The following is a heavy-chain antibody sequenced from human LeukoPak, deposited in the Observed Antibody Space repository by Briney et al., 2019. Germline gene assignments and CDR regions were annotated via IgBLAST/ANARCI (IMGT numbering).Heavy chain of an antibody. V-gene: IGHV1-18*04. CDR1: GYTFTSYG. D-gene: IGHD2-15*01. Sequence: GASVKVSCKASGYTFTSYGISWVRQAPGQGLEWMGSISAYNGNTNYAQKLQGRVTMTTDTSTSTAYMELRSLRSDDTAVYYCARDLCSGGSCYALVWFDPWGQGTLVTVSS. CDR2: ISAYNGNT. CDR3: ARDLCSGGSCYALVWFDP. J-gene: IGHJ5*02.